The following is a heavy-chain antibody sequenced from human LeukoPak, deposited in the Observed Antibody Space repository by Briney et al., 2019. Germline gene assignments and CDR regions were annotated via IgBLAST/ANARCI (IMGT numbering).Heavy chain of an antibody. J-gene: IGHJ4*02. D-gene: IGHD3-9*01. CDR2: IIPIFGTA. V-gene: IGHV1-69*06. CDR3: AKDAIRYFDWLYY. Sequence: SVKVSCKASGGTFSSYAISWVRQAPGQGLEWMGGIIPIFGTANYAQKFQGRVTITADKSTSTAYMELSSLRSEDTAVYFYAKDAIRYFDWLYYWGQGTLVTVSS. CDR1: GGTFSSYA.